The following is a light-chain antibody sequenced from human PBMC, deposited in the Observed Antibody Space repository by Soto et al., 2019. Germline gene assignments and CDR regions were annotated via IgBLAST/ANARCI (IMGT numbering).Light chain of an antibody. J-gene: IGKJ4*01. V-gene: IGKV1-12*01. CDR3: QRADSFPLT. CDR1: QSIYKW. Sequence: DIQMTQSPSSVSASIGDRVTISCRASQSIYKWLAWYQQKPGKAPKLLIYAASSLQSGVPSRFSGSGYGTDFTLTISSLQPEDSATYYCQRADSFPLTFGGGTKVEI. CDR2: AAS.